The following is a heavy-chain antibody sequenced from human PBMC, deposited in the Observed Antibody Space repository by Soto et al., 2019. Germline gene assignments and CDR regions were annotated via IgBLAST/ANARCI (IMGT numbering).Heavy chain of an antibody. Sequence: GGSLRLSCAASGFTFSSYAMSWVRQAPGKGLEWVSVISGSGGSTYYADSVKGRFTISKDNTKNTPYLQMNSLSAEDTAVYYCAKAPYPPDYWGQGTLVTVSS. CDR1: GFTFSSYA. CDR2: ISGSGGST. V-gene: IGHV3-23*01. CDR3: AKAPYPPDY. J-gene: IGHJ4*02.